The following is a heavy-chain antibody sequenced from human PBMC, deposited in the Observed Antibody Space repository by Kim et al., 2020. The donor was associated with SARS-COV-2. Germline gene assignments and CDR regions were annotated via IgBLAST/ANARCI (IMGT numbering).Heavy chain of an antibody. J-gene: IGHJ3*01. CDR3: ARSYGDQDFDV. D-gene: IGHD4-17*01. V-gene: IGHV5-51*01. Sequence: GESLKISCKGSGYTFTTSWIAWVRQMPGKGLEYMGIIYPGDSGTRYNQSFEGQVTISDDKSISTVFLHWGSLKASDTAMYYCARSYGDQDFDVWGQGTM. CDR2: IYPGDSGT. CDR1: GYTFTTSW.